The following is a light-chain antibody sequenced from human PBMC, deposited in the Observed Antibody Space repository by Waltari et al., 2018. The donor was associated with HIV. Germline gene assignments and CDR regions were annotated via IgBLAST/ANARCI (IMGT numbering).Light chain of an antibody. CDR3: ACWDRSGDYIL. J-gene: IGLJ2*01. Sequence: SSELTQDPAVSVALGQTVKIACLGDSLRKYYVSWYRLRPGQAPQLLVYGKNSRPSGIPDRFSASSSGNSAFLTITGARAEDEADYYCACWDRSGDYILFGGGTSLTGL. CDR2: GKN. CDR1: SLRKYY. V-gene: IGLV3-19*01.